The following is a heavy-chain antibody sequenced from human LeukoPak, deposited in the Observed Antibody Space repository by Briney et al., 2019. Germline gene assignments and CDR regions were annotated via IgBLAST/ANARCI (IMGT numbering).Heavy chain of an antibody. Sequence: PSETLSLTCTVSGGSIGSSSYYWGWIRQPPGKGLEWIGSIYYSGSTYYNPSLKSRVTISVDTSKNQFSLKLSSVTAADTAVYYCARLLTYGGNSVEGYYYYYGMDVWGQGTTVTVSS. CDR2: IYYSGST. D-gene: IGHD4-23*01. J-gene: IGHJ6*02. V-gene: IGHV4-39*01. CDR1: GGSIGSSSYY. CDR3: ARLLTYGGNSVEGYYYYYGMDV.